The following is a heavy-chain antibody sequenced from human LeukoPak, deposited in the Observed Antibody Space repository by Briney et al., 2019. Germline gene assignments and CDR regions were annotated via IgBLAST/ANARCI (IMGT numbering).Heavy chain of an antibody. D-gene: IGHD2-15*01. Sequence: PGGSLRLSCAASGFTFSSYSMNWVRQAPGKGLEWVAVISYDGSNKYYADSVKGRFTISRDNSKNTLYLQMNSLRAEDTAVYYCAKDASCSGGSCYPDYWGQGTLVTVSS. V-gene: IGHV3-30*18. CDR3: AKDASCSGGSCYPDY. CDR1: GFTFSSYS. J-gene: IGHJ4*02. CDR2: ISYDGSNK.